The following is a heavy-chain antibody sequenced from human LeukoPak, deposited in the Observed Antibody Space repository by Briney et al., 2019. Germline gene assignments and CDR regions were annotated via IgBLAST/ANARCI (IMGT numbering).Heavy chain of an antibody. Sequence: PGGSLRLSCAASGFTVSSNYMSWVRQAPGKGLEWVSVIYSGGSTYYADSVKGRFTISRDNSKNTLYLQVNSLRAEDTAVYYCAKRRHVVVVVASNPLDAFDIWGLGTKVTVSS. CDR2: IYSGGST. V-gene: IGHV3-66*04. CDR3: AKRRHVVVVVASNPLDAFDI. D-gene: IGHD2-15*01. CDR1: GFTVSSNY. J-gene: IGHJ3*02.